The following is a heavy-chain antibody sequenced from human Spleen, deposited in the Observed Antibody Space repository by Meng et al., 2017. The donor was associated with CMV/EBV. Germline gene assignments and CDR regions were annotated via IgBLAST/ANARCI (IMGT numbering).Heavy chain of an antibody. CDR3: ARESSQIYCSRISCHIYYYSGIDV. J-gene: IGHJ6*02. Sequence: GGSLRLSCVASGIAVGSNYMTWVRQAPGKGLEWVAIMYPNGNTYHADSVKGRFVISRDESENTVYLEINSLRLEDTAVYSCARESSQIYCSRISCHIYYYSGIDVWGQGTTVTVSS. D-gene: IGHD2-2*01. V-gene: IGHV3-66*03. CDR2: MYPNGNT. CDR1: GIAVGSNY.